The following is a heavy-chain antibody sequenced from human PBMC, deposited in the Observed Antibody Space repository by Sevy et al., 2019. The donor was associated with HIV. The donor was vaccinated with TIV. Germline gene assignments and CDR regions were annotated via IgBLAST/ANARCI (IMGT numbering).Heavy chain of an antibody. CDR2: INPNSGGT. CDR3: ARGAYGGNSGHCDY. CDR1: GYTFTGYY. D-gene: IGHD4-17*01. Sequence: ASVKVSCKASGYTFTGYYMHCVRQAPGQGLEWMGWINPNSGGTNYAQKFQGRVTMTRDTSISTAYMELSRLRSDDTAVYYCARGAYGGNSGHCDYWGQGTLVTVSS. V-gene: IGHV1-2*02. J-gene: IGHJ4*02.